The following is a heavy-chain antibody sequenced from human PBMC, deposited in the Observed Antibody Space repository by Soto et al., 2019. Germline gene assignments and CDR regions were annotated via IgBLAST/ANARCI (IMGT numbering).Heavy chain of an antibody. CDR3: AKDTPVVMFLFDS. Sequence: GGSLRLSCTASGFTFFTYAMTWVRQAPGKGLEWVSSITDTGVSTYYADSVKGRFTISRDNSKNTLYLQMNSLRTDDSAVYYCAKDTPVVMFLFDSWGRGTLVTVS. J-gene: IGHJ4*02. CDR2: ITDTGVST. D-gene: IGHD2-15*01. V-gene: IGHV3-23*01. CDR1: GFTFFTYA.